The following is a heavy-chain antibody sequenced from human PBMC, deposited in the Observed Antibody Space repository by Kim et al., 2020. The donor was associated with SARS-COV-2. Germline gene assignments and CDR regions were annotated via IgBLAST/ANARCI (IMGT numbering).Heavy chain of an antibody. CDR3: ARDRSTSMFLASYYFGMDV. CDR1: GYSISSGYY. D-gene: IGHD3-10*02. Sequence: SETLSLTCTVSGYSISSGYYWGWIRQPPGKGLGWIGSIYHSGSTYYNPSIKSRVTTSVDTSKHQFFLKLTSVTAADTAVYYCARDRSTSMFLASYYFGMDVGGRGTAATVSS. V-gene: IGHV4-38-2*02. CDR2: IYHSGST. J-gene: IGHJ6*02.